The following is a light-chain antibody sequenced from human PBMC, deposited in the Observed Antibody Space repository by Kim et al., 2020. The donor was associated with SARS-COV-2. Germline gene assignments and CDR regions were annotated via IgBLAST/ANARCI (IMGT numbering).Light chain of an antibody. CDR3: QQYENLSYT. CDR2: PAP. Sequence: AAAGDRVTITCQASEDITKSFKWYQHRPGEAPKRLIYPAPNLQEGVPSRVSGGASGTVFTFTTSSPQPEDYATYYCQQYENLSYTFGQGTKVDIK. CDR1: EDITKS. J-gene: IGKJ2*01. V-gene: IGKV1-33*01.